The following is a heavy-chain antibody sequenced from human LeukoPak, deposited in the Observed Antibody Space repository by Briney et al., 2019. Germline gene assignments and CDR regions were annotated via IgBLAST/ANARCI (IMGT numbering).Heavy chain of an antibody. Sequence: PSETLSLTCTVSGGSISSYYWSWIRQPPGKGLEWIGEINHSGSTNYNPSLKSRVTISVDTSKNQFSLKLSSVTAADTAVYYCARGNGGSYSAFDIWGQGTMVTVSS. CDR2: INHSGST. J-gene: IGHJ3*02. V-gene: IGHV4-34*01. CDR3: ARGNGGSYSAFDI. D-gene: IGHD1-26*01. CDR1: GGSISSYY.